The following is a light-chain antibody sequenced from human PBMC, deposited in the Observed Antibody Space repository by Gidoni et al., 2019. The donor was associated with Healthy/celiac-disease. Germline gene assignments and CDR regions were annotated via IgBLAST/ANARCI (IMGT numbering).Light chain of an antibody. CDR3: QAWDSSTAV. V-gene: IGLV3-1*01. Sequence: SYELTTPPSVSVSPGQTASITCSGDKLGDNYACWYQQKPGQSPVLVIYQDSKRPSGIPERFSGSNSGNTATLTISGTQAMDEADYYCQAWDSSTAVFGGGTKLTVL. J-gene: IGLJ2*01. CDR1: KLGDNY. CDR2: QDS.